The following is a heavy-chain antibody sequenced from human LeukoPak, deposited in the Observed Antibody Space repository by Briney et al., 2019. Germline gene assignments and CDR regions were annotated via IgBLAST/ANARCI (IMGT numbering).Heavy chain of an antibody. J-gene: IGHJ6*02. CDR2: INPNSGGT. D-gene: IGHD4-23*01. Sequence: ASVKVSCKASGYTFTSYYMHWVRQAPGQGLEWMGWINPNSGGTNYAQKFQGWVTMTRDTSISTAYMELSRLRSDDTAVYYCARGPTVVTHYYYYGMDVWGQGTTVTVSS. CDR1: GYTFTSYY. V-gene: IGHV1-2*04. CDR3: ARGPTVVTHYYYYGMDV.